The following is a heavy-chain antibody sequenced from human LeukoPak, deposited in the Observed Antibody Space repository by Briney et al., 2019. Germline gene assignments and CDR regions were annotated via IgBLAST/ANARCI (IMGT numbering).Heavy chain of an antibody. D-gene: IGHD6-19*01. J-gene: IGHJ3*02. CDR1: GYTFTGYY. CDR2: INPNSGGT. Sequence: GASVKVSCKSSGYTFTGYYMHWVRQAPGQGLEWMGWINPNSGGTNYAQKFQGRVTMTRDTSISTAYMELSRLRSDDTAVYYCARVPSSGWYRSLAFDIWGQGTMVTVSS. CDR3: ARVPSSGWYRSLAFDI. V-gene: IGHV1-2*02.